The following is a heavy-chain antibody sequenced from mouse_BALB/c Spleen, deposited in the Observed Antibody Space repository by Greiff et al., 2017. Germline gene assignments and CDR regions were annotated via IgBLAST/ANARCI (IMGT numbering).Heavy chain of an antibody. CDR3: ARITTVLALDY. V-gene: IGHV5-6*01. D-gene: IGHD1-1*01. CDR2: ISSGGSYT. CDR1: GFTFSSYG. J-gene: IGHJ2*01. Sequence: EVKLVESGGDLVKPGGSLKLSCAASGFTFSSYGMSWVRQTPDKRLEWVATISSGGSYTYYPDSVKGRFTISRDNAKNTLYLQMSSLKSEDTAMYYCARITTVLALDYWGQGTTLTVSS.